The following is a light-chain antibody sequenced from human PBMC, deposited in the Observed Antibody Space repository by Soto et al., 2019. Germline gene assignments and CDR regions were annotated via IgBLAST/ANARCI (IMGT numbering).Light chain of an antibody. V-gene: IGLV2-8*01. CDR3: SSYAGSNNVV. Sequence: QSALTQPPSASGSPGQSVTISCTGTSSDVGGYNYVSWYQQHPGKAPKLIIYEVNKRPSGVPDRFSGSKSANTASLAISGLQAEDEADYYCSSYAGSNNVVFGGGTKLTVL. J-gene: IGLJ3*02. CDR2: EVN. CDR1: SSDVGGYNY.